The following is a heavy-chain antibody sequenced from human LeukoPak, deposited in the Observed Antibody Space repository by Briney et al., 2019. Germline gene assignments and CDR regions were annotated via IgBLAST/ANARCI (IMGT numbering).Heavy chain of an antibody. J-gene: IGHJ4*02. D-gene: IGHD6-19*01. Sequence: GESLKISCKGSGYSFTSYWIGWVRQMPGKGLEWMGIIYPGDSDTRYSPSFQGQVTISADKSISTAYLQWSSLKASDTAMYYCARHGAVAGRSRGDYDYWGQGTLVTVSS. CDR3: ARHGAVAGRSRGDYDY. CDR1: GYSFTSYW. CDR2: IYPGDSDT. V-gene: IGHV5-51*01.